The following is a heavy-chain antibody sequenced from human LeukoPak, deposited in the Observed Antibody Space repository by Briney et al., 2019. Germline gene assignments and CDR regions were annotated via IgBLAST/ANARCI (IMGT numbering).Heavy chain of an antibody. CDR2: IYSGGST. Sequence: GRSLRLSCAASGFTVSSNYMSWVRQAPGKGLEWVSVIYSGGSTYYADSVKGRFTISRDDSKNTLYLQMNSLRAEDTAVYYCARGQLRKQWLVPFDYWGQGTLVTVSS. CDR1: GFTVSSNY. CDR3: ARGQLRKQWLVPFDY. J-gene: IGHJ4*02. V-gene: IGHV3-66*02. D-gene: IGHD6-19*01.